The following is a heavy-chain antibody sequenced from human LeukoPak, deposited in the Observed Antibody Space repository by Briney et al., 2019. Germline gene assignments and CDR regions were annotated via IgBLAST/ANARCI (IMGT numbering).Heavy chain of an antibody. V-gene: IGHV4-59*08. CDR1: GGSISGSY. CDR2: IYYSGST. CDR3: ARHGDYASTTYDFDY. J-gene: IGHJ4*02. D-gene: IGHD2/OR15-2a*01. Sequence: PSETLSLTCTVSGGSISGSYWSWIRQPPGKGLEWIGYIYYSGSTNYRPSLGSRVTISVDTSKNQYSLKLSSVTAADTAVYYCARHGDYASTTYDFDYWGQGNLVTVSS.